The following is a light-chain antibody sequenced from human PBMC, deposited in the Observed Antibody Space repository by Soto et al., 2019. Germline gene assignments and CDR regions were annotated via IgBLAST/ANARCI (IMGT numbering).Light chain of an antibody. Sequence: EIVLTQSPATLSLSPGERATLSCRASQSVDTFLAWYQQKPGRTPRLHIYDTSNRATGIPPRFSGSGSGTDFTLTISRLEPEDFAVYYCQVRTEWPPFMYSFGQGTKLEVK. CDR1: QSVDTF. CDR3: QVRTEWPPFMYS. V-gene: IGKV3-11*01. J-gene: IGKJ2*01. CDR2: DTS.